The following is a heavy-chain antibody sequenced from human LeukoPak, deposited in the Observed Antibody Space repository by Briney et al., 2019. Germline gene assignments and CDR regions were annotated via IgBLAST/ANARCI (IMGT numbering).Heavy chain of an antibody. CDR3: ATYAGSYSKYFQH. CDR1: GYTFTNFW. CDR2: IYPGDSDT. J-gene: IGHJ1*01. Sequence: GEPLKISCKTSGYTFTNFWIGWVRQMSGKGLEWMGIIYPGDSDTRYNPSFQGQVTISADKSISTAYLQWSSLKASDTAMYFCATYAGSYSKYFQHWGQGTLVTVSS. D-gene: IGHD3-10*01. V-gene: IGHV5-51*01.